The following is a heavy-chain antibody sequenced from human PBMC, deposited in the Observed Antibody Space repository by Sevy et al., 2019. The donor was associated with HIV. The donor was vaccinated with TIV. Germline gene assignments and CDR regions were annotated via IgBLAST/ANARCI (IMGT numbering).Heavy chain of an antibody. CDR1: GFTVSSNY. V-gene: IGHV3-53*01. CDR3: ARDSRGWYYFDF. J-gene: IGHJ4*02. CDR2: IYGGGST. Sequence: GGSLRLSCAVSGFTVSSNYMSWVRQAPGKGLEWVSVIYGGGSTSYAESSKSRFTISRDNYKNTVYLQMNNLRAEDTAGYYCARDSRGWYYFDFWGQGILVTVSS. D-gene: IGHD6-19*01.